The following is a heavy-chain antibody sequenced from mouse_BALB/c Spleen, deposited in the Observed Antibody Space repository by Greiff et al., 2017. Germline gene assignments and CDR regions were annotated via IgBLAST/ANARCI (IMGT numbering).Heavy chain of an antibody. CDR2: INSNGGST. Sequence: EVKLVESGGGLVQPGGSLKLSCAASGFTFSSYGMSWVRQTPDKRLELVATINSNGGSTYYPDSVKGRFTISRDNAKNTLYLQMSSLKSEDTAMYYCARRPNYQFAYWGQGTLVTVSA. CDR3: ARRPNYQFAY. J-gene: IGHJ3*01. D-gene: IGHD2-1*01. CDR1: GFTFSSYG. V-gene: IGHV5-6-3*01.